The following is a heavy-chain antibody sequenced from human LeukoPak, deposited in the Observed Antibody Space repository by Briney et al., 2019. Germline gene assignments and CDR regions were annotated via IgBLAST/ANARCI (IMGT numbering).Heavy chain of an antibody. CDR1: GGSFSGYY. CDR2: INHSGST. V-gene: IGHV4-34*01. Sequence: SDTLSLTCAVYGGSFSGYYWSWIRQPPGKGLEWGGEINHSGSTNYNPSLKSRVTISVDTSTKQFSLKLSSVTAADAAVYYCARVGPDIVVVTVFRSGGWFDPWGQGTLVTVSS. J-gene: IGHJ5*02. D-gene: IGHD2-21*02. CDR3: ARVGPDIVVVTVFRSGGWFDP.